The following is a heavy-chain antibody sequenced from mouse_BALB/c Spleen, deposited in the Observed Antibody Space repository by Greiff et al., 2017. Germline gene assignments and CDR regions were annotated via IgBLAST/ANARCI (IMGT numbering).Heavy chain of an antibody. J-gene: IGHJ4*01. CDR3: ARRGGNLYAMDY. Sequence: EVKVVESGGGLVQPGGSRKLSCAASGFTFSSFGMHWVRQAPEKGLEWVAYISSGSSTIYYADTVKGRFTISRDNPKNTLFLQMTSLRSEDTAMYYCARRGGNLYAMDYWGQGTSVTVSS. D-gene: IGHD2-1*01. CDR2: ISSGSSTI. CDR1: GFTFSSFG. V-gene: IGHV5-17*02.